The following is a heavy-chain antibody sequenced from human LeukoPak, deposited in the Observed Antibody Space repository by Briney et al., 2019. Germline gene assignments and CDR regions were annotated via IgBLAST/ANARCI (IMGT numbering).Heavy chain of an antibody. CDR1: GGTFSSYA. Sequence: SVKVSCKASGGTFSSYAISWVREAPGQGLEWMGRIIPILGIANYAQKFQGRVTITADKSTSTAYMELSSLRSEDTAVYYCASPNPYGDYQSGNLGLGYYYGMDVWGQGTTVTVSS. V-gene: IGHV1-69*04. J-gene: IGHJ6*02. D-gene: IGHD4-17*01. CDR2: IIPILGIA. CDR3: ASPNPYGDYQSGNLGLGYYYGMDV.